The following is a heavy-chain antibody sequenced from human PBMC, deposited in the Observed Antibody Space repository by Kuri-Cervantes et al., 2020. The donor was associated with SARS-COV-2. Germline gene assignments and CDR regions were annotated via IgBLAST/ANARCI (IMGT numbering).Heavy chain of an antibody. CDR2: ISYDGSNK. Sequence: GESLKISCAGSGFTFSRYAIHCVRQAPGKGLEWVAVISYDGSNKYYADSVKGRFTISRDNSKNTLYLQMNSLRAEDTAVYYCASNPPLLLLREWGQGTLVTVSS. V-gene: IGHV3-30-3*01. D-gene: IGHD3-10*01. CDR3: ASNPPLLLLRE. CDR1: GFTFSRYA. J-gene: IGHJ4*02.